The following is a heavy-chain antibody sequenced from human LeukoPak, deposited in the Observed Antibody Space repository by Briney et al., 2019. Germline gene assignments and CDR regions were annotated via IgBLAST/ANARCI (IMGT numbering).Heavy chain of an antibody. V-gene: IGHV3-23*01. CDR1: GFTFSSYA. CDR2: TSGSGGST. D-gene: IGHD6-13*01. J-gene: IGHJ4*02. CDR3: AKDSAGSGSRDYFDY. Sequence: QPRGSLRLSCAASGFTFSSYAMSWVRQAPGKGLEWVSATSGSGGSTYYADSVKGRFTISRDNSKNTLYLQMNSLRAEDTAVYYCAKDSAGSGSRDYFDYWGQGTLVTVSS.